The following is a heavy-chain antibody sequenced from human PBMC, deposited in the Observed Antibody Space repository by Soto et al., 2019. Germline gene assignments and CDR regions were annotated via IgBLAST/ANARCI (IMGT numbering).Heavy chain of an antibody. J-gene: IGHJ4*02. CDR2: ISSSSSTI. CDR3: ARSYDFWSGYYPVIDY. CDR1: GFTFSSYS. D-gene: IGHD3-3*01. Sequence: GSLRLSCAASGFTFSSYSMNWVRQAPGKGLEWVSYISSSSSTIYYADSVKGRFTISRDNAKNSLYLQMNSLRAEDTAVYYCARSYDFWSGYYPVIDYWGQGTLVTVSS. V-gene: IGHV3-48*01.